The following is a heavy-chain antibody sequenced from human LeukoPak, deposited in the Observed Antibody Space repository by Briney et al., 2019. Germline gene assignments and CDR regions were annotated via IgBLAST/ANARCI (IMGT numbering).Heavy chain of an antibody. D-gene: IGHD6-13*01. J-gene: IGHJ4*02. Sequence: GESLKISCKSSGYTFTSYWIGWVRQMPGKGLEWMGIIYPDDSDTRYSPSFQGQVTISADKSISTAYLQWSSLKASDTAMYYCGRSIAAAGKYDYWGQGTLVTVSS. CDR2: IYPDDSDT. CDR1: GYTFTSYW. V-gene: IGHV5-51*01. CDR3: GRSIAAAGKYDY.